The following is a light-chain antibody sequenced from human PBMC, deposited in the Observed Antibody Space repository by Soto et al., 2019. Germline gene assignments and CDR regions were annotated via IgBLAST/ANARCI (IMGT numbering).Light chain of an antibody. V-gene: IGKV3-20*01. CDR1: ETVNSNY. Sequence: DIVLTQSPGTLSLSPGERATISCRASETVNSNYLAWYQHKRGQAPRLLIYGASSRATGIPDRFSGSGSGTDFTLTITRLEPEDFAIYYCRQYGSSRTFGQGTKVEIK. CDR3: RQYGSSRT. J-gene: IGKJ1*01. CDR2: GAS.